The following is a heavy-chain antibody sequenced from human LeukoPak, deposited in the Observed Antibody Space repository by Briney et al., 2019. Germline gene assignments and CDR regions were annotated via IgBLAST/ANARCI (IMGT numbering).Heavy chain of an antibody. CDR2: INHSGST. D-gene: IGHD6-13*01. Sequence: SETPSLTCAVSGGSFSGYYWSWIRQPPGKGLEWIGEINHSGSTNYNPSLKSRVTISVDTSKNQFSPKLSSVTAADTAVYYCARESYSSSWYGDYFDYWGQGTLVTVSS. CDR1: GGSFSGYY. V-gene: IGHV4-34*01. CDR3: ARESYSSSWYGDYFDY. J-gene: IGHJ4*02.